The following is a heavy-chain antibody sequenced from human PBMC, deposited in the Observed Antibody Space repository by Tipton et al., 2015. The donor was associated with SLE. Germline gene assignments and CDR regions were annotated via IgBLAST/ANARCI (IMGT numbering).Heavy chain of an antibody. V-gene: IGHV4-34*01. D-gene: IGHD2-15*01. CDR2: VDHSGST. Sequence: TLSLTCAVYGGSFSGYYWSYIRQPPGKGLEWIGEVDHSGSTNYNPSLKSRVAFSVDTSKNQFSLKLTSVTAADTAVYYCARQEVVVDAPFDYWGQGTLVTVSS. J-gene: IGHJ4*02. CDR1: GGSFSGYY. CDR3: ARQEVVVDAPFDY.